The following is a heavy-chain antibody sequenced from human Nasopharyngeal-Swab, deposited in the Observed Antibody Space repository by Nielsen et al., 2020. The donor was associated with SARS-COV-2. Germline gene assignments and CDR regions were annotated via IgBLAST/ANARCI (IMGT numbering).Heavy chain of an antibody. J-gene: IGHJ6*02. V-gene: IGHV3-21*01. CDR2: ITSSSSYI. CDR3: AKLIEEGSGSYYALYYYYGMDV. Sequence: VRQAPGKGLEWVSSITSSSSYIYYADSVKGRFTISRDNAKNSLYLQMNSLRAEDTAVYYCAKLIEEGSGSYYALYYYYGMDVWGQGTTVTVSS. D-gene: IGHD3-10*01.